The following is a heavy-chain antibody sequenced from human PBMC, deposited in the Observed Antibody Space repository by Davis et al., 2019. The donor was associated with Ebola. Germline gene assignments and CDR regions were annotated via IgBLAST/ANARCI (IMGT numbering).Heavy chain of an antibody. D-gene: IGHD5-12*01. CDR2: MNPNSGNT. CDR3: ARGRKVARMGTWFDS. Sequence: AASVKVSCKASGYTFTNYDVHWVRQGTGQGLEWIGWMNPNSGNTGYGQKFQGRVTMTRSTSISTAYMELSSLTSEDTAVYYCARGRKVARMGTWFDSWGQGTLVTVSS. J-gene: IGHJ5*01. V-gene: IGHV1-8*01. CDR1: GYTFTNYD.